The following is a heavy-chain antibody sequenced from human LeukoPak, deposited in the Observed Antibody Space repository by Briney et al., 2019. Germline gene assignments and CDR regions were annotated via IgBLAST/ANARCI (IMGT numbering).Heavy chain of an antibody. J-gene: IGHJ4*02. CDR2: IKQDGSEK. D-gene: IGHD6-13*01. CDR3: AKARIAAAGTLDY. Sequence: GGSLRLSCAASGFTFSSYWMSWVRQAPGKGLEWVANIKQDGSEKYYVDSVKGRFTISRDNAKNSLYLQMNSLRAEDTAVYYCAKARIAAAGTLDYWGQGTLVTVSS. CDR1: GFTFSSYW. V-gene: IGHV3-7*01.